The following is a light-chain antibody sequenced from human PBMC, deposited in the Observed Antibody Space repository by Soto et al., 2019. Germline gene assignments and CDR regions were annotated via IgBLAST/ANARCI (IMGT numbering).Light chain of an antibody. J-gene: IGKJ2*01. CDR3: QQRSNWPPT. CDR2: DAS. V-gene: IGKV3-11*01. CDR1: QSVSSY. Sequence: EIVLTQSPATLSLSPGERATLSCRASQSVSSYLAWYQQTPGQAPRLLIYDASNRATGIPARFSGSGSGTDFTLTISSLEPEDFAVYYCQQRSNWPPTFGQGTKLDIK.